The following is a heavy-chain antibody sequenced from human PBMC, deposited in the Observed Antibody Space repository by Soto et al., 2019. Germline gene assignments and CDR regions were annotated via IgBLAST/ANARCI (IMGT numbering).Heavy chain of an antibody. CDR1: GFTFSDYY. D-gene: IGHD3-10*01. Sequence: QVQLVESGGGLVKPGGSLRLSCAASGFTFSDYYMSWIRQAPGKGLEWVSYISSSSSSTTYADSVKGRFTISRDNAKNSLYLKMNSLRAEDTAVYYCARYYYASGSYHYYFDYWGQGTLVTVSS. CDR2: ISSSSSST. V-gene: IGHV3-11*06. J-gene: IGHJ4*02. CDR3: ARYYYASGSYHYYFDY.